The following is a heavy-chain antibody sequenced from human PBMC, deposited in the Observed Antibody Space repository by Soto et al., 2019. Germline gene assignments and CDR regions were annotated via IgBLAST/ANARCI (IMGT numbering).Heavy chain of an antibody. V-gene: IGHV4-61*01. CDR1: GGSVSSCSYY. Sequence: QVQLQESGPGLVKPSETLSLTCTVSGGSVSSCSYYWGWIRQPPGKGLEWIGYIYYSGSTNYNPSHKSRVTISLDTSKNQFSLKLSSVPAADTAVYYCARSYGDYHTEDYWGQGTLVTVSS. J-gene: IGHJ4*02. CDR2: IYYSGST. CDR3: ARSYGDYHTEDY. D-gene: IGHD4-17*01.